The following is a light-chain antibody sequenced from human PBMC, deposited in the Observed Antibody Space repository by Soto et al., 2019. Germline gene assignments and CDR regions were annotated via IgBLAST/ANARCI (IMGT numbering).Light chain of an antibody. Sequence: EIVLTQSPATLSLSPWERATLSFRASHSVSRTYLAWYQQKPGQAPRLLIYGASDRATGTPDRFSGSGSGTDFTLTISRLEPEDSAVYYCQQFDDSVTFGQGTRLEIK. CDR3: QQFDDSVT. V-gene: IGKV3-20*01. CDR1: HSVSRTY. CDR2: GAS. J-gene: IGKJ5*01.